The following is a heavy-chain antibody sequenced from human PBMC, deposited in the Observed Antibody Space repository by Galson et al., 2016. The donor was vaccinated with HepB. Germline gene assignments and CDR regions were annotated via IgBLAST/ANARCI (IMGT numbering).Heavy chain of an antibody. CDR2: ISWDGSRK. CDR1: GFTFDDYA. V-gene: IGHV3-43D*04. CDR3: CVDTAMDYVFDY. Sequence: SLRLSCAASGFTFDDYAMQWVRQTPGRGLEWVALISWDGSRKHYADSVKGRFTISRDNAKNSLYLQMNSLRAEDTAVYYCCVDTAMDYVFDYWGQGTLVTVSS. D-gene: IGHD5-18*01. J-gene: IGHJ4*02.